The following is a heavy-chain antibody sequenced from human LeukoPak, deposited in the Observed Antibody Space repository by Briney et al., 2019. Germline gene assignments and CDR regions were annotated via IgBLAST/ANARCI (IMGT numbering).Heavy chain of an antibody. CDR3: ASGDCTTTSCYDDGFDI. D-gene: IGHD2-2*01. V-gene: IGHV4-4*07. Sequence: SETLSLTCTVSDGSISSYYWSWIRQPAGKGLEWIGRIYTTGSTNYNPSLKSRVTMSVDTSKNQFSLKLSSVTAADTAVYYCASGDCTTTSCYDDGFDIWGQGTMVTVSS. CDR1: DGSISSYY. J-gene: IGHJ3*02. CDR2: IYTTGST.